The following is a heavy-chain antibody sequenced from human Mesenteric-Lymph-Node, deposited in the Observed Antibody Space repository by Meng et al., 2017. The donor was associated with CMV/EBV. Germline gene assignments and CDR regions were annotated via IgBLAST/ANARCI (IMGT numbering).Heavy chain of an antibody. CDR2: INPYNGDT. J-gene: IGHJ4*02. V-gene: IGHV1-18*01. Sequence: ASVKVSCKASGYTFTSYDINWVRQATGQGLEWMGWINPYNGDTNYAQRLQGRVTMTTDTSTNTAYMELRSLRSDDTAVFYCARALAGYCTGGVCYYFEYWGQGTLVTVSS. D-gene: IGHD2-8*02. CDR1: GYTFTSYD. CDR3: ARALAGYCTGGVCYYFEY.